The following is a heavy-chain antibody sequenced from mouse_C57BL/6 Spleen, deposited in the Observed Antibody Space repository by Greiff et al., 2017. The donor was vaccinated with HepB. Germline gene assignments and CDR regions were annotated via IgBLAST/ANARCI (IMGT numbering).Heavy chain of an antibody. D-gene: IGHD1-1*01. J-gene: IGHJ4*01. Sequence: QVQLKQSGAELVKPGASVKISCKASGYAFSSYWMNWVKQRPGKGLEWIGQIYPGDGDTNYNGKFKGKATLTADKSSSTAYMQLSSLTSEDSAVYFCARRRGTTGDAMDYWGQGTSVTVSS. CDR2: IYPGDGDT. V-gene: IGHV1-80*01. CDR1: GYAFSSYW. CDR3: ARRRGTTGDAMDY.